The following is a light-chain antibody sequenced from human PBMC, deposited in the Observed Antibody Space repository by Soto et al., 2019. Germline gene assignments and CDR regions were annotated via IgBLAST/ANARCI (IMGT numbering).Light chain of an antibody. CDR1: QSVSSS. Sequence: EIVMTQSPATLSVSPGERVTLSCRASQSVSSSLAWYQQKPGQAPRLLIYGASTKATGIPARFSGSGSGTEFTLTLSSLQSEDFAVYYCQQYNNWPPFTFGPGTKGDIK. CDR2: GAS. CDR3: QQYNNWPPFT. J-gene: IGKJ3*01. V-gene: IGKV3-15*01.